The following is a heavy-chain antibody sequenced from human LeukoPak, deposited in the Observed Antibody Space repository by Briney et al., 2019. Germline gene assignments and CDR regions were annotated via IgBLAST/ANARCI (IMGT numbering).Heavy chain of an antibody. V-gene: IGHV3-7*01. J-gene: IGHJ5*02. CDR1: GFNFSIYW. CDR3: ARGQTLMP. D-gene: IGHD3-16*01. CDR2: IKRDGSEM. Sequence: PGGSLILSCATSGFNFSIYWMSWVRQAPGKGLEWVANIKRDGSEMYSVASVKGRFAISRDNAKKSLYLQMNSLRGEDTAVYYCARGQTLMPWGQGTLVTVSS.